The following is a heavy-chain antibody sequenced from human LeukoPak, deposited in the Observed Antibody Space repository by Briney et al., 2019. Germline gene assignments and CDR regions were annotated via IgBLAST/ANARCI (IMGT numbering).Heavy chain of an antibody. CDR2: ISSSGSTI. CDR1: GFTFSSYE. D-gene: IGHD1-26*01. V-gene: IGHV3-48*03. Sequence: PGGSLRLSCAASGFTFSSYEMNWVCQAPGKGLEWVSYISSSGSTIYYADSVKGRFTISRDNAKNSLYLQMNSLRAEDTAVYYCAREEVDTGNYYYYYGMDVWGQGTTVTVSS. J-gene: IGHJ6*02. CDR3: AREEVDTGNYYYYYGMDV.